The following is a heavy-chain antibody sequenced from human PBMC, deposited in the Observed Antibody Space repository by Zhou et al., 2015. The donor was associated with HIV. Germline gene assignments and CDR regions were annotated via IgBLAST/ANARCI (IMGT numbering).Heavy chain of an antibody. Sequence: QLMQSGGGVVKPGTSLKLSCVASGLNLHTYGIHWVRQAPGKGLEWVALIWFDGSHKYYRDFLKGRFTISRDNSKKAVYLQVDRLTVDDTATYYCTRDAQGRHGLDVWGQGTTVTVSS. J-gene: IGHJ6*02. CDR2: IWFDGSHK. CDR1: GLNLHTYG. V-gene: IGHV3-33*01. CDR3: TRDAQGRHGLDV.